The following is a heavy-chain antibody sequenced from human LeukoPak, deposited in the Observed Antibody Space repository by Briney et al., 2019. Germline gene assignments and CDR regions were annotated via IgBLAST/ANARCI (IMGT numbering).Heavy chain of an antibody. CDR3: ARDSIGGWYPLHFDY. Sequence: GGSLRLSCAASGFTFSSYWMSWVRQAPGKGLEWVANIKQDGSEKYYVDSVRGRFTISRDNAKNSLYLQMNSLRAEDTAVYYCARDSIGGWYPLHFDYWGQGTLVTVSS. J-gene: IGHJ4*02. CDR1: GFTFSSYW. D-gene: IGHD6-19*01. CDR2: IKQDGSEK. V-gene: IGHV3-7*01.